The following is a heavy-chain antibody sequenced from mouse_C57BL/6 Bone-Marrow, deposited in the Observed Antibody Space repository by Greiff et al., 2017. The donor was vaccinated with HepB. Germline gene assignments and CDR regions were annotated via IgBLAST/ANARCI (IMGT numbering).Heavy chain of an antibody. D-gene: IGHD1-1*01. CDR3: TGAVAPYAMDY. Sequence: EVKLMESGGGLVQPGGSMKLSCVASGFTFSNYWMNWVRQSPEKGLEWVAQIRLKSDNYATHYAESVKGRFTISRDDSKSSVYLQMNNLRAEDTGIYYCTGAVAPYAMDYWGQGTSVTVSS. CDR1: GFTFSNYW. V-gene: IGHV6-3*01. J-gene: IGHJ4*01. CDR2: IRLKSDNYAT.